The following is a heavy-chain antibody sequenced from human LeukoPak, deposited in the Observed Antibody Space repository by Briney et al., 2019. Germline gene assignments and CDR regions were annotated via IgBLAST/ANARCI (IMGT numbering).Heavy chain of an antibody. CDR1: GFTFGDYA. CDR3: TRVYYYDSSGEYYFDY. J-gene: IGHJ4*02. CDR2: IRSKPYGGTR. Sequence: GGSLRLSCTASGFTFGDYAMSWVRQAPGKGLEWVGFIRSKPYGGTRDYAASVKGILTISIDDSKSMSYLQMKSLKTEDKAVYYCTRVYYYDSSGEYYFDYWGQGTLVTVSS. D-gene: IGHD3-22*01. V-gene: IGHV3-49*04.